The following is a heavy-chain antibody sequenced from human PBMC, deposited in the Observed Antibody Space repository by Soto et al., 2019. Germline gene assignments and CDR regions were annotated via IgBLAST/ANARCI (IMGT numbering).Heavy chain of an antibody. Sequence: SETLSLTCTVSGGPISSSSYYWGWIRQPPGKGLEWIGSIYYSGSTYYNPSLKSRVTISVDTSKNQFSLKLSSVTAADTAVYYCARDKQGLWFEPWGQGTLVTVSS. CDR2: IYYSGST. J-gene: IGHJ5*02. CDR3: ARDKQGLWFEP. D-gene: IGHD2-15*01. CDR1: GGPISSSSYY. V-gene: IGHV4-39*02.